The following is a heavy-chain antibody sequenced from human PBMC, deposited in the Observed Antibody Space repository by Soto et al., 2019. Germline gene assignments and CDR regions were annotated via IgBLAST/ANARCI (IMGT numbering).Heavy chain of an antibody. CDR1: GGSFSGYY. CDR2: INHSGST. CDR3: AREVTMVRGVTYYYYMDV. V-gene: IGHV4-34*01. D-gene: IGHD3-10*01. J-gene: IGHJ6*03. Sequence: QVQLQQWGAGLLKPSETLSLTCAVYGGSFSGYYWSWIRQPPGKGPEWIGEINHSGSTNYNPSLKSRVTISVDTSKNQFSLKLSSVTAADTAVYYCAREVTMVRGVTYYYYMDVWGKGTTVTVSS.